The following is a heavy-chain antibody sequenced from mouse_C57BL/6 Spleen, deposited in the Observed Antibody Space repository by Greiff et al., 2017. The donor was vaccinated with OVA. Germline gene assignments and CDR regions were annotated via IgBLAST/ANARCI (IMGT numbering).Heavy chain of an antibody. CDR2: IDPSDSYT. CDR3: AKYDGYAVDY. J-gene: IGHJ4*01. CDR1: GYTFTSYW. Sequence: QVQLQQPGAELVMPGASVKLSCKASGYTFTSYWMHWVKQRPGQGLEWIGAIDPSDSYTNYNQKFKGKSTLTVDKSSSTDYMQLSSLTSEDSAVYYCAKYDGYAVDYWGQGTSVTVSS. D-gene: IGHD2-12*01. V-gene: IGHV1-69*01.